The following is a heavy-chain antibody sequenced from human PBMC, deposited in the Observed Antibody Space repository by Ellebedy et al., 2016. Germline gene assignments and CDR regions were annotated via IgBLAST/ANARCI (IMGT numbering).Heavy chain of an antibody. Sequence: GESLKISXAASGFTLSHNYISWVRQAPGKGLEWVANINEDGSGKNYVDSVRGRFTISRDDAQNSLYLQMNSLTAEDSALYYCVKGWAASYTSHFYYFDFWGQGTLVTVSS. V-gene: IGHV3-7*03. D-gene: IGHD3-16*01. CDR1: GFTLSHNY. J-gene: IGHJ4*02. CDR2: INEDGSGK. CDR3: VKGWAASYTSHFYYFDF.